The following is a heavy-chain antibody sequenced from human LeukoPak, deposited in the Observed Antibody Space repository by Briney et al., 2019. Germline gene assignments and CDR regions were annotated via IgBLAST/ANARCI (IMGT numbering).Heavy chain of an antibody. CDR3: ASGSAGTHY. CDR2: IIPILGIA. D-gene: IGHD6-13*01. CDR1: GGTFSSYA. Sequence: SVKVPCKASGGTFSSYAISWVRQAPGQGLEWMGRIIPILGIANYAQKFQGRVTITADKSTSTAYMELSSLRSEDTAVHYCASGSAGTHYWGQGTLVTVSS. V-gene: IGHV1-69*04. J-gene: IGHJ4*02.